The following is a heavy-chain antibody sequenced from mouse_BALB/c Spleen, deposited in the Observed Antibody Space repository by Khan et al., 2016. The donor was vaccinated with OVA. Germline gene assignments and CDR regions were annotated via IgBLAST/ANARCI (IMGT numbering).Heavy chain of an antibody. CDR2: IDPSDSAT. J-gene: IGHJ3*01. CDR3: GRGGYSLFSY. V-gene: IGHV1-61*01. Sequence: QVQLQQSGAELVRPGASVKLSCKASGYTFTSYWMNWVKQRPGQGLEWIGMIDPSDSATHYNQIFKDKATLTVDKSSSTAYMQLSSLTSEDSAVYYCGRGGYSLFSYWGQGTLVTVSA. D-gene: IGHD2-3*01. CDR1: GYTFTSYW.